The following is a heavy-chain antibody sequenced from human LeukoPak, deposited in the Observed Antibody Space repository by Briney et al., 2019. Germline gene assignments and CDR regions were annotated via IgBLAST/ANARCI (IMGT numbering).Heavy chain of an antibody. CDR2: INPNSGGT. J-gene: IGHJ4*02. D-gene: IGHD3-22*01. Sequence: ASVKVSCKAPGYTFTGYYMHWVRQAPGQGLEWMGRINPNSGGTNYAQKFQGRVTMTRDTSISTAYMELSRLRSDDTAVYYCAREYYYDSSGYFFDYWGQGTLVTVSS. CDR1: GYTFTGYY. CDR3: AREYYYDSSGYFFDY. V-gene: IGHV1-2*06.